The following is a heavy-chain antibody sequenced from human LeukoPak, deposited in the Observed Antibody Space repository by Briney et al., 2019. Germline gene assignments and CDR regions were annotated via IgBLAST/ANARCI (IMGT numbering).Heavy chain of an antibody. D-gene: IGHD6-13*01. Sequence: SETLSLTCTVSGGSNSSYYWSWIRQPPGKGLEWIGYIYYSGSTNYNPSLKSRVTISVDTSKNQFSLKLSSVTAADTAVYYCARDLAAAGRGGSRFDYWGQGTLVTVSS. V-gene: IGHV4-59*01. CDR1: GGSNSSYY. J-gene: IGHJ4*02. CDR2: IYYSGST. CDR3: ARDLAAAGRGGSRFDY.